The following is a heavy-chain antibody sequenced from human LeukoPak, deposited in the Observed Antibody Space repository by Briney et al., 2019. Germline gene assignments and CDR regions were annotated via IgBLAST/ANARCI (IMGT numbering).Heavy chain of an antibody. Sequence: GGSLRLSCAASGFTFSSYAMSWVRQVPGEGLEWVAAISDTGVSTYYADSVKGRFTISRDNSKNTLYLQMNSLRVEDTAVYYCAKDRSDSSRWYAGSHWGQGTLVTVSS. V-gene: IGHV3-23*01. J-gene: IGHJ4*02. CDR2: ISDTGVST. CDR3: AKDRSDSSRWYAGSH. D-gene: IGHD6-13*01. CDR1: GFTFSSYA.